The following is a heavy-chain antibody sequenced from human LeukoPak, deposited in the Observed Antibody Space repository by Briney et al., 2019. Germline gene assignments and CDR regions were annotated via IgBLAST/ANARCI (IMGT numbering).Heavy chain of an antibody. V-gene: IGHV3-23*01. D-gene: IGHD6-19*01. CDR3: ARDSSGWYYFDY. Sequence: GGSLRLSCAASGFTFSSYAMSWVRQAPGKGLEWVSAISGSGGSTYYTDSVKGRFTISRDNSKNTLYLQMNSLRAEDTAVYYCARDSSGWYYFDYWGQGTLVTVSS. J-gene: IGHJ4*02. CDR2: ISGSGGST. CDR1: GFTFSSYA.